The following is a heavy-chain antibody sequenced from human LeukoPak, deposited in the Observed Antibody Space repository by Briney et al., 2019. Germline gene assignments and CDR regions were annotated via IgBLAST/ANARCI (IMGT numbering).Heavy chain of an antibody. CDR2: ISAYNGNT. CDR1: GYTFTSYG. D-gene: IGHD3-3*01. V-gene: IGHV1-18*01. J-gene: IGHJ4*02. Sequence: GASVKVSCKASGYTFTSYGISWVRQAPGQGLEWMGWISAYNGNTNYAQKLQGRVTMTTDTSTSTAYMELRSLRSDDTAVYYCARDSSAYDFWSGLNFDFWGQGALVTVSS. CDR3: ARDSSAYDFWSGLNFDF.